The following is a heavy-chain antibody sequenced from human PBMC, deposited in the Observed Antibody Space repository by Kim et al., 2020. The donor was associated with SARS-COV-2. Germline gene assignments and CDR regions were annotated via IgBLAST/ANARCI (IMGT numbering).Heavy chain of an antibody. Sequence: GGSLRLSCAASGFTFSSYAMHWVRQAPGKGLEWVAVISYDGSNKYYADSVKGRFTISRDNSKNTLYLQMNSLRAEDTAVYYCARGWEAGMTTVTTPIDYWGQGTLVTVSS. CDR1: GFTFSSYA. D-gene: IGHD4-17*01. CDR2: ISYDGSNK. V-gene: IGHV3-30-3*01. J-gene: IGHJ4*02. CDR3: ARGWEAGMTTVTTPIDY.